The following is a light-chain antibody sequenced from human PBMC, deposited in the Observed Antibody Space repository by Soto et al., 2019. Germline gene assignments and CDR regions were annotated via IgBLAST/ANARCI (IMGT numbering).Light chain of an antibody. CDR1: SSNIGSNY. CDR3: AAWDDSRSGRV. V-gene: IGLV1-47*01. CDR2: RNN. J-gene: IGLJ3*02. Sequence: QSVLTQPPSASGTPGQRVTISCSGSSSNIGSNYVYWYQQLPGTAPKLLIYRNNQRPSGVPDRFSGSKSGTSASLAISGLRSADEADYYCAAWDDSRSGRVFGGGTKVTVL.